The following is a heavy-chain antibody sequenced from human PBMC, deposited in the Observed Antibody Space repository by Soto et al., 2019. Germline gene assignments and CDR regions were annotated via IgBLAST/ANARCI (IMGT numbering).Heavy chain of an antibody. Sequence: VGSLRLSCADSGFNLSSSAMNWVRQAPGKGLEWLSVISYDGGKKYYADSVKGRFTISRDDSKNTLYLQMHSLRADDTAVYYCTRGRCSGTSCYFRYWGQGTLVTVSS. CDR1: GFNLSSSA. CDR3: TRGRCSGTSCYFRY. D-gene: IGHD2-2*01. J-gene: IGHJ4*02. V-gene: IGHV3-30-3*01. CDR2: ISYDGGKK.